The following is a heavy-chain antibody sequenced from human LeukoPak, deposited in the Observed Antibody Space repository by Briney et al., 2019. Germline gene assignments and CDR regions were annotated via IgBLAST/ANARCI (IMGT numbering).Heavy chain of an antibody. CDR3: AMMTTVSS. V-gene: IGHV1-69*04. CDR1: GGTFSSYA. D-gene: IGHD4-17*01. J-gene: IGHJ5*02. Sequence: SVKVSCKASGGTFSSYAISWVRQAPGQGLEWMGRIIPILGIANYAQKFQGRVTITADKSTSTAYMELSSLKSEDAAVYYCAMMTTVSSWGQGTLVTVSS. CDR2: IIPILGIA.